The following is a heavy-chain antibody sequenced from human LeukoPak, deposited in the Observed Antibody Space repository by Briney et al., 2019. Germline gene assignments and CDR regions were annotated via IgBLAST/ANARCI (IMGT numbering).Heavy chain of an antibody. CDR2: INHSGST. CDR1: GGSFSGYY. Sequence: PSETLSLTCAVYGGSFSGYYWSWIRQPPGKGLEWIGEINHSGSTNYNPSLKSRVTISVDTSKNQFSPKLSSVTAADTAVYYCARREYYDILTGYYEEGSFDYWGQGTLVTVSS. D-gene: IGHD3-9*01. J-gene: IGHJ4*02. CDR3: ARREYYDILTGYYEEGSFDY. V-gene: IGHV4-34*01.